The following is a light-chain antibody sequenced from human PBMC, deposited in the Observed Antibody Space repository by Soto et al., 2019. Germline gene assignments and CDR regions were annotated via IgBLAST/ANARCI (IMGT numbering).Light chain of an antibody. CDR3: SSYAASNNLGV. V-gene: IGLV2-8*01. CDR2: EVS. J-gene: IGLJ2*01. CDR1: SSDVGGYNY. Sequence: QSVLTQPPSASGSPGQSVTISCIGTSSDVGGYNYVSWYQQHPGKAPKLMIYEVSKRPSGVPDRFSCSKSGNTASLTVSGLQAEDEADYYCSSYAASNNLGVFGGGTQLTVL.